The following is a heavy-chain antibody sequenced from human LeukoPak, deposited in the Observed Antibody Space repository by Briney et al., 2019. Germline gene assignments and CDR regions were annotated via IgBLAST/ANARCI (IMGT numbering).Heavy chain of an antibody. Sequence: PGGSLRLSCAASGFTSSSYGIHWVRQAPGKWLEWVALISSNGKNKDYADSVKGRFTISRDNSENTLYLQMNSLRAEDTAVYYCARPMYYYDSSGSLAVWGQGTTVTVTS. CDR1: GFTSSSYG. D-gene: IGHD3-22*01. CDR3: ARPMYYYDSSGSLAV. J-gene: IGHJ6*02. V-gene: IGHV3-30*04. CDR2: ISSNGKNK.